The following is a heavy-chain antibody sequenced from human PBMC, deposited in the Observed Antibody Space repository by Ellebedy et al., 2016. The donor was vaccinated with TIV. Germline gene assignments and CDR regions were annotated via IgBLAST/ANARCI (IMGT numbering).Heavy chain of an antibody. CDR2: VYYTGYT. Sequence: MPSETLSLTCTVSGGSIDSHTYYWGCVRQPPGKGLEWIGSVYYTGYTYDNPSLKSRVTISVDRSKNQFSLSLRFVTAADTAVYYCASLDQGSVYYYGMDVWGQGTTVTVS. V-gene: IGHV4-39*01. CDR3: ASLDQGSVYYYGMDV. CDR1: GGSIDSHTYY. J-gene: IGHJ6*02. D-gene: IGHD2-2*01.